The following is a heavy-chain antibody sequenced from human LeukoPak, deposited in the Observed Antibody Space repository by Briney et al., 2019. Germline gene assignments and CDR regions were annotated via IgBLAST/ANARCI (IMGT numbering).Heavy chain of an antibody. CDR2: INDSGST. CDR3: AGVKDPGGYYYYYYMDV. V-gene: IGHV4-34*01. D-gene: IGHD3-16*01. CDR1: GGSFSGYY. Sequence: SETLSLTCAVYGGSFSGYYWSWIRQPPGKGLEWIGEINDSGSTKYNPSLKSRVTISIDTSKNQFSLKVTSVTAADTAVYYCAGVKDPGGYYYYYYMDVWGKGTTVTISS. J-gene: IGHJ6*03.